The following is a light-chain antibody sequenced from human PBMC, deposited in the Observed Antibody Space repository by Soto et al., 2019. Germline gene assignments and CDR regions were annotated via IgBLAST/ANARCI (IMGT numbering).Light chain of an antibody. CDR3: QQRSNWPPYT. CDR2: DAS. Sequence: EIVLTQSPDTLSLSPGERATLSCRASQSVNSNLAWYQQKPGQAPRLLIFDASNRATGIPARFSGSGSGTDFTLTISSLEPEDFAVYYCQQRSNWPPYTFGQGTKLEIK. V-gene: IGKV3-11*01. J-gene: IGKJ2*01. CDR1: QSVNSN.